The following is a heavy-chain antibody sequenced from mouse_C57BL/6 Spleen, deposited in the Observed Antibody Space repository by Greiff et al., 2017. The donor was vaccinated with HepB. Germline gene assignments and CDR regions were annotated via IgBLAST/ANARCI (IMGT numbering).Heavy chain of an antibody. CDR1: GYTFTDYY. J-gene: IGHJ1*03. CDR2: INPNNGGT. V-gene: IGHV1-26*01. D-gene: IGHD4-1*01. CDR3: SRSDWDVGYFDV. Sequence: EVQLQQSGPELVKPGASVKISCKASGYTFTDYYMNWVKQSHGKSLEWIGDINPNNGGTSYNQKFKGKCTLTVDKFTSTAYMELHSLTSEDSAVYSCSRSDWDVGYFDVWGTGTTVTVSS.